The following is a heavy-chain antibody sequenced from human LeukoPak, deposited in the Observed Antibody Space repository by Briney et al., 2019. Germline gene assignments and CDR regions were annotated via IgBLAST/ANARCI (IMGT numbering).Heavy chain of an antibody. V-gene: IGHV5-10-1*01. D-gene: IGHD3-22*01. Sequence: GESLKISCKGSGYRFTSYWIGWVRQMPGKGLEWMGRIAPSDSYTNYDPSFEGHVTMSVEKSITTVYLQWSSLKASDTAMYYCVRQPPGVYDTTQNWFDPWGQGTLVTVSS. CDR2: IAPSDSYT. J-gene: IGHJ5*02. CDR3: VRQPPGVYDTTQNWFDP. CDR1: GYRFTSYW.